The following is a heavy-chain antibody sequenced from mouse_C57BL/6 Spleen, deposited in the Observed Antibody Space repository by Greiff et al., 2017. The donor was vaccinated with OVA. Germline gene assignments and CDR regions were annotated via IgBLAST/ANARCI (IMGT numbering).Heavy chain of an antibody. V-gene: IGHV1-64*01. CDR3: ARAKDWYFGV. Sequence: QVQLQQPGAELVKPGASVKLSCKASGYTFTSYWMHWVKQRPGQGLEWIGMIHPNSGSTKYNEKFKSKATLTVDKSSSTAYMQLSSLTSEDSAGYYCARAKDWYFGVWGTGTTVTVSS. CDR1: GYTFTSYW. J-gene: IGHJ1*03. CDR2: IHPNSGST.